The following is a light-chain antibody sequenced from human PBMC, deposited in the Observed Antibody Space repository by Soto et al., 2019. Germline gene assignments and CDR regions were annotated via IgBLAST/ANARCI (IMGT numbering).Light chain of an antibody. CDR1: SSDVGGYNF. Sequence: QSVLTQPPSASGSPGQSVTISCTGTSSDVGGYNFVSWYQQRPGKVPKLMIYEVSERPSGVPDRFSGSKSGNTASLTVSGLQAEDEADYYCSSYAGSNNVVFGGGTKLTVL. CDR2: EVS. J-gene: IGLJ2*01. CDR3: SSYAGSNNVV. V-gene: IGLV2-8*01.